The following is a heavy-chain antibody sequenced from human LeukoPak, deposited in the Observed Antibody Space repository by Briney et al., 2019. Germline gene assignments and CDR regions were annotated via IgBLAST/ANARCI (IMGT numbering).Heavy chain of an antibody. D-gene: IGHD4-17*01. CDR2: IYHSGST. V-gene: IGHV4-4*02. CDR1: GGSISSSNW. J-gene: IGHJ5*02. CDR3: ARLRGVSGEEA. Sequence: PSETLSLTCAVSGGSISSSNWWSWVRQPPGKGLEWIGEIYHSGSTYYNPSLKSRVTISVDTSKNQFSLKLSSVTAADTAVYYCARLRGVSGEEAWGQGTLVTVSS.